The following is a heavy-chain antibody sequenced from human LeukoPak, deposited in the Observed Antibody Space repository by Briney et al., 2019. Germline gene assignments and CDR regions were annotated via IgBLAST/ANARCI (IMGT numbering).Heavy chain of an antibody. CDR2: IKQDGSEK. CDR3: ARALWSGPVYYGMDV. V-gene: IGHV3-7*01. D-gene: IGHD3-10*01. CDR1: GFTLSSYW. J-gene: IGHJ6*02. Sequence: GGSLRLSCAASGFTLSSYWMSWVRQAPGKGLEWVANIKQDGSEKNYVDSVKGRFTISRDNAKNSLYLQMNSLRAEDTAVYYCARALWSGPVYYGMDVWGQGTTVTVSS.